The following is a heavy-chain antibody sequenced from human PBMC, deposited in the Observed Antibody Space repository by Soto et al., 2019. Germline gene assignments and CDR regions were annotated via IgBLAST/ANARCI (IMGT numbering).Heavy chain of an antibody. J-gene: IGHJ6*02. CDR2: FSYSGST. Sequence: PSETLSLTCTVSGFSVDSGNYYWTWIRQPPGKGLEWIGCFSYSGSTNYNPSLKGRVTISVDTSKNQISLNLSSVTAADTAVYYCARGDWSAYYSYYYGFDVWGQGXTVTVSS. D-gene: IGHD3-3*01. CDR3: ARGDWSAYYSYYYGFDV. V-gene: IGHV4-61*01. CDR1: GFSVDSGNYY.